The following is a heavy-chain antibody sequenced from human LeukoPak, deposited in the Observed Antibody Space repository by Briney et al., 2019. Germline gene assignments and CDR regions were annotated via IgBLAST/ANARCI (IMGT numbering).Heavy chain of an antibody. Sequence: ASVKVSRKASEYTFTDYAINWVRQAPGQRLEWMGWINVGNGNTRYSQRFQGRVTITRDTSASTAYMELSSLTSEDTAMYYCARGRWSATTASYYLDFWGQGTLVTVSS. V-gene: IGHV1-3*01. J-gene: IGHJ4*02. CDR2: INVGNGNT. D-gene: IGHD5-24*01. CDR3: ARGRWSATTASYYLDF. CDR1: EYTFTDYA.